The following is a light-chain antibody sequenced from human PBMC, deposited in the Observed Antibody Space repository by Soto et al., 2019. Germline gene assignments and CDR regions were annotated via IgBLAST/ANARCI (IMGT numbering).Light chain of an antibody. V-gene: IGKV3-11*01. Sequence: EIVLTQFPATLSLSPGERATLSCRASQSVNSYLAWYQQKPGQAPRLLIYDSSNRATGIPARFSGGGSGTDFTLTISSLEPEDFAVYYCQQRSNWPPYTFGQGTKLEIK. CDR1: QSVNSY. CDR2: DSS. J-gene: IGKJ2*01. CDR3: QQRSNWPPYT.